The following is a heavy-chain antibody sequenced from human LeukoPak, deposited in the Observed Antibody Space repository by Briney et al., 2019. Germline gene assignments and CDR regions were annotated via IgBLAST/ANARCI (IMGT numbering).Heavy chain of an antibody. CDR3: ATDCIAVAPYYFDY. V-gene: IGHV3-23*01. D-gene: IGHD6-19*01. Sequence: QPGGSLRLSCAASGFTFSSYAMSWVRQAPGKGLECLSAISGSGGSTYYADSVKGRFTISRVNSKNTLYLQMNSLRAEDTAVYYCATDCIAVAPYYFDYWGQGTLVTVSS. J-gene: IGHJ4*02. CDR2: ISGSGGST. CDR1: GFTFSSYA.